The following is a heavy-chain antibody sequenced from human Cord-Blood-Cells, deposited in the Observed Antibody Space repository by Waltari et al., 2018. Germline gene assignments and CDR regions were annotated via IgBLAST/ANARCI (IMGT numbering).Heavy chain of an antibody. Sequence: EVQLLESGGGLVQPGGSLRLSCAASGFTFSSYVMSCVRQAPGKGRKGGATIRGGVGSTDYADSGNGLVTISRDNSKKTLYLEMDILRAEDTAVYYCTKTTSPIYGSGSYYNDWGQGTLVTVSS. J-gene: IGHJ4*02. D-gene: IGHD3-10*01. CDR2: IRGGVGST. CDR1: GFTFSSYV. CDR3: TKTTSPIYGSGSYYND. V-gene: IGHV3-23*01.